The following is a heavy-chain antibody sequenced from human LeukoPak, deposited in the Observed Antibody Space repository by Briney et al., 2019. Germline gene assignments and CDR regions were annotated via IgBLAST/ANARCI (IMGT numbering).Heavy chain of an antibody. Sequence: KSSETLSLTCAVYGGSFSGYYWSWIRQPPGKGLEWIGEINHSGSTNYNPSLKSRVTISVDTSKNQFSLKLSSVTAADTAVYYCARDAVDCSSTSYYDYYYYGMDVWGQGTTVTVSS. CDR2: INHSGST. CDR3: ARDAVDCSSTSYYDYYYYGMDV. CDR1: GGSFSGYY. V-gene: IGHV4-34*01. J-gene: IGHJ6*02. D-gene: IGHD2-2*01.